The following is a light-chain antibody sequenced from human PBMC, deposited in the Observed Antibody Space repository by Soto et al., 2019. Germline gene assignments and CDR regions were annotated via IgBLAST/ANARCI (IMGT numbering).Light chain of an antibody. CDR2: KAS. J-gene: IGKJ1*01. Sequence: DIQMTQSPSSVSASLGDRVTITCPASESISSWLAWYQQKPGKAPKLLIYKASNLESGVPSRFSGSGSGTEFTLTISSLQPDDFATYYCQQYKSYSRTFGQGTKVDIK. CDR3: QQYKSYSRT. V-gene: IGKV1-5*03. CDR1: ESISSW.